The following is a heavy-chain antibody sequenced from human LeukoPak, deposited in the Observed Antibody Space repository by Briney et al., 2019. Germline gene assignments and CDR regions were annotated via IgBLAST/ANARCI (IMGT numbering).Heavy chain of an antibody. D-gene: IGHD3-22*01. CDR1: GFTVSSNY. CDR2: INHSGST. V-gene: IGHV4-34*01. CDR3: ARGLFVTYDSSGYYNNYYYYYMDV. J-gene: IGHJ6*03. Sequence: PGGSLRLSCAASGFTVSSNYMSWVRQAPGKGLEWIGEINHSGSTNYNPSLKSRVTISVDTSKNQFSLKLSSVTAADTAVYYCARGLFVTYDSSGYYNNYYYYYMDVWGKGTTVTVSS.